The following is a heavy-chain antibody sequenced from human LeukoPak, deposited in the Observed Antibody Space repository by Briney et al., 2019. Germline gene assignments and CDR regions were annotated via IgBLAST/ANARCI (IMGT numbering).Heavy chain of an antibody. V-gene: IGHV4-34*01. CDR3: ARRYCSSTSCSELYYMDV. CDR2: INHSGST. D-gene: IGHD2-2*01. J-gene: IGHJ6*03. CDR1: GGCSSGYY. Sequence: SETLSLTCAVYGGCSSGYYWSWIRQPPGKGLEWIGEINHSGSTNYNPSLKSRVTISLDTSKNQFSLKLSSVTAAGTAVYYCARRYCSSTSCSELYYMDVWGKGTTVTISS.